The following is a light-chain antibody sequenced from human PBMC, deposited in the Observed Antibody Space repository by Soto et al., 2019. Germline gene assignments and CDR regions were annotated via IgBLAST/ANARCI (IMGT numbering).Light chain of an antibody. CDR1: QSISSY. Sequence: DIQMTQSPSSLSASVGDRVTITCRASQSISSYLNWYQQKPGKAPKLLIYAASSLQSGVPSRFSGSGSGTDFTLTTSSLQPEDFAPYYCQQSYSTPYTFARGTKLEIK. V-gene: IGKV1-39*01. CDR2: AAS. J-gene: IGKJ2*01. CDR3: QQSYSTPYT.